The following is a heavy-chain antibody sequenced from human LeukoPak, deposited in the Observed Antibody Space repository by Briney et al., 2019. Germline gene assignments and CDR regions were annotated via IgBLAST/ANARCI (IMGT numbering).Heavy chain of an antibody. CDR1: GCSLSTSAVG. CDR2: IYSDDDK. Sequence: SGPTLVHPTQTLSLTCTFSGCSLSTSAVGVGWMRQPPVKALEWLALIYSDDDKRYIPSLKSRLTITQDTSTNQVVLTMTNKDPVDTASYYCAHTLEDTAMVKGDAFDIWGQGTMVTVCS. CDR3: AHTLEDTAMVKGDAFDI. D-gene: IGHD5-18*01. V-gene: IGHV2-5*02. J-gene: IGHJ3*02.